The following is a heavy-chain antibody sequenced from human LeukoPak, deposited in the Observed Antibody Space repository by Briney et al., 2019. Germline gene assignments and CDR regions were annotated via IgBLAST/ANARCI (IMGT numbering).Heavy chain of an antibody. J-gene: IGHJ4*02. D-gene: IGHD4/OR15-4a*01. Sequence: ASGKVSCKASGGTFSSYAISWVRQAPGQGLEWMGGIIPIFGTANYAQKFQGRVTITTDESTSTAYMELSSLRSEDTAVYYCARAQHDYSSRGRVYYFDYWGQGTLVTVSS. CDR1: GGTFSSYA. CDR3: ARAQHDYSSRGRVYYFDY. CDR2: IIPIFGTA. V-gene: IGHV1-69*05.